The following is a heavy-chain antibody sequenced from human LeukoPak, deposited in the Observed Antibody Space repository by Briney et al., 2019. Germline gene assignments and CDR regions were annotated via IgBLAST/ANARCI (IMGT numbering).Heavy chain of an antibody. CDR2: IYYSGST. CDR1: GGSISSYY. Sequence: SETMSLTCTVSGGSISSYYWSWIRQPAGKGLEWVGYIYYSGSTNYNPSLKSRVTISVDTSKNQFSLKLSSVTAADTAVYYCAGGDRTAGIAFDIWGQGTMVTVSS. D-gene: IGHD1-14*01. V-gene: IGHV4-59*01. CDR3: AGGDRTAGIAFDI. J-gene: IGHJ3*02.